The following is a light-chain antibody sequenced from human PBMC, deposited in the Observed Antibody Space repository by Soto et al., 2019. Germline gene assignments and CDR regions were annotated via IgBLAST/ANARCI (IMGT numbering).Light chain of an antibody. J-gene: IGKJ2*01. CDR3: QQYYSYPYT. Sequence: AIQMTQSPSSFSASTGDRVTITCRASQGISSYLAWYQQKPGKAPKLLIYAASTLQSGVPSRFSGSGSGTDFTLTISCLQSEDFAIYYCQQYYSYPYTFGQGTKLEIK. V-gene: IGKV1-8*01. CDR1: QGISSY. CDR2: AAS.